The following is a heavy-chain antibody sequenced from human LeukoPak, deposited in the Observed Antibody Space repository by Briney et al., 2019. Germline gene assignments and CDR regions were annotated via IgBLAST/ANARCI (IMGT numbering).Heavy chain of an antibody. Sequence: SETLSLTCAVYGGSFSGYYWSWIRQPPGKGLEWIGEINHSGSTNYNPSLKSRVTTSVDTSKNQFSLKLSSVTAADPAVYYCARGGDFLAYGGKGKNWFDPWGQGTLVTVSS. V-gene: IGHV4-34*01. CDR1: GGSFSGYY. CDR3: ARGGDFLAYGGKGKNWFDP. J-gene: IGHJ5*02. CDR2: INHSGST. D-gene: IGHD4-17*01.